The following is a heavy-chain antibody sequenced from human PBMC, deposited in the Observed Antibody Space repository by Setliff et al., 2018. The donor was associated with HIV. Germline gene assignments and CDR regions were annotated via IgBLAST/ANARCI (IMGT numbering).Heavy chain of an antibody. Sequence: GGSLRLSCAACGFTFSSYDMHWVRQAPGKGLEWVSSISSSSSYIYYADSVKGRFTISRDNAKNSLYLQMNSLRAEDTAVYYCARDRRYYDSSGYYPGDAFDIWGQGTMVTVSS. V-gene: IGHV3-21*01. CDR2: ISSSSSYI. D-gene: IGHD3-22*01. CDR1: GFTFSSYD. CDR3: ARDRRYYDSSGYYPGDAFDI. J-gene: IGHJ3*02.